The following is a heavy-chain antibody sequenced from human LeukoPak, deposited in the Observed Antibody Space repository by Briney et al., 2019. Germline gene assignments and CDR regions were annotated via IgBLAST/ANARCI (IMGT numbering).Heavy chain of an antibody. Sequence: SETLSLTCAVYGGSFSDYYWSWIRQPPGKGLEWIGEVNHGGSTNYNPSLKSRVTISVDTSKNQFSLKLSSVTAADTAVYYCARTILGGYGMDVWDKGTTVTVS. D-gene: IGHD3-10*01. J-gene: IGHJ6*04. CDR3: ARTILGGYGMDV. CDR2: VNHGGST. CDR1: GGSFSDYY. V-gene: IGHV4-34*01.